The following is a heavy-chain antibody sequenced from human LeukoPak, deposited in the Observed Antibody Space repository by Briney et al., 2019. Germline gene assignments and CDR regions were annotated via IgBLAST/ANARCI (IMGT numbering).Heavy chain of an antibody. J-gene: IGHJ4*02. CDR1: GGSITSSSYH. D-gene: IGHD3-22*01. V-gene: IGHV4-39*02. CDR3: ARDAHYYDSSGYYDY. Sequence: SETLSLTCTVSGGSITSSSYHWGWIRQPPGKGLEWIGSIHYSGSTYYNPSLKSRVTISVDTSKNQFSLKLSSVTAADTAVYYCARDAHYYDSSGYYDYWGQGTLVTVSS. CDR2: IHYSGST.